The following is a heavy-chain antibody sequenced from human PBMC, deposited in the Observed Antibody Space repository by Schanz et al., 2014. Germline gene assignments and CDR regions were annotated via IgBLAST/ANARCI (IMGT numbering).Heavy chain of an antibody. D-gene: IGHD2-15*01. CDR2: TNGDGTNA. J-gene: IGHJ4*02. V-gene: IGHV3-74*01. CDR3: ARDRGYCSGGSCLTFDY. CDR1: GFTLSSYW. Sequence: EVKLVESGGGAVRPGGSLRLSCAASGFTLSSYWMHWVRQVPGKGLEWVSCTNGDGTNAKYADSVKGRFTISRDNAKKTLSLQMISLRAEDTAVYYCARDRGYCSGGSCLTFDYWGQGTLVTVSS.